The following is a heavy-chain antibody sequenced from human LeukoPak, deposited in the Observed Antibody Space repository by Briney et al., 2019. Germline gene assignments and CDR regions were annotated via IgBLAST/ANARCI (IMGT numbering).Heavy chain of an antibody. V-gene: IGHV3-30*19. CDR1: GASFNSD. CDR2: ISYDGRNK. J-gene: IGHJ4*02. Sequence: PSETLSLTCTVSGASFNSDDQYWNWFRQSPGKGLEWVAVISYDGRNKYYADSVKGRFTISRDNSKNTLYLQMNSLRAEDTAVYYCAREGLLYYFDYWGQGTLVTVSS. CDR3: AREGLLYYFDY.